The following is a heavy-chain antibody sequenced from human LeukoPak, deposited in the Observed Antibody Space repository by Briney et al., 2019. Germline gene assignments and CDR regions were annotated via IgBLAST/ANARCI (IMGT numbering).Heavy chain of an antibody. Sequence: GASVKVSCKASGYTFTTYDINWVRQATGQGHEWMGWMNPSSGNTGYAQKFQGRVTVTRNTSISTAYMELSSLRSEDTAVYYCASRANFDYWGQGTLVTVSS. J-gene: IGHJ4*02. CDR3: ASRANFDY. V-gene: IGHV1-8*01. CDR1: GYTFTTYD. CDR2: MNPSSGNT.